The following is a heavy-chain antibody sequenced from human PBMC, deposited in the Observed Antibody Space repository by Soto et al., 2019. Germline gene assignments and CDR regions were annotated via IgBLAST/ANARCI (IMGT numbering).Heavy chain of an antibody. CDR1: GFTFNIHA. Sequence: EVRLLESGGGLVQPGGSLRLSCAASGFTFNIHAMNWVRQAPGKGLEWVSSISGGGGTTYYADSMKGRFTISRDNSKNTLFLQMSSLRAEDTAVYYCAKGRGDNSGRRAYDYWGQGTLVTVSS. J-gene: IGHJ4*02. CDR3: AKGRGDNSGRRAYDY. CDR2: ISGGGGTT. V-gene: IGHV3-23*01. D-gene: IGHD6-19*01.